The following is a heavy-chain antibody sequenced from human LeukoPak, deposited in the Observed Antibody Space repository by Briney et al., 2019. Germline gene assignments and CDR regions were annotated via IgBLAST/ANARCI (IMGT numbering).Heavy chain of an antibody. CDR3: AKKWRAFDI. Sequence: SETLSLTCTVSGGSISSYYWSWIRQPPGKGLEWIGYIYYSGSTNYNPSLKSRVTISVDTSKNQFSLKLSSVTAADTAIYYCAKKWRAFDIWGQGTMVTVSS. D-gene: IGHD5-12*01. CDR2: IYYSGST. CDR1: GGSISSYY. J-gene: IGHJ3*02. V-gene: IGHV4-59*01.